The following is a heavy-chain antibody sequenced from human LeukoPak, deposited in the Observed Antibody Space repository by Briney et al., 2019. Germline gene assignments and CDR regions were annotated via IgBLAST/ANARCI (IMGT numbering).Heavy chain of an antibody. Sequence: QTGGSLRLSCAASGFTFSSYEMNWVRQAPGKGLEWVSYISSSGSTIYYADSVKGRFIISRDNSKNSLYLQMNSLRAEDTAVYYCARVRRGSGSYKFDCWRQATLDSV. D-gene: IGHD3-10*01. J-gene: IGHJ4*02. V-gene: IGHV3-48*03. CDR1: GFTFSSYE. CDR2: ISSSGSTI. CDR3: ARVRRGSGSYKFDC.